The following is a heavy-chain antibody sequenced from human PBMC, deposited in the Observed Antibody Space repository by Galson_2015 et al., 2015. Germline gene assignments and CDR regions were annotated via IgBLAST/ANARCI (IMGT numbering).Heavy chain of an antibody. Sequence: QSGAEVKKPGESLRISCPGSGYSFTTYWISWVRQMPGKGLEWIGRIAPSDSLTNYSPSFQGHVTISADKSINTAYLQWSSLRASDTAMYYCARFAYGDYVYYYMDVWGKGTTVTVSS. V-gene: IGHV5-10-1*01. CDR3: ARFAYGDYVYYYMDV. J-gene: IGHJ6*03. D-gene: IGHD4-17*01. CDR1: GYSFTTYW. CDR2: IAPSDSLT.